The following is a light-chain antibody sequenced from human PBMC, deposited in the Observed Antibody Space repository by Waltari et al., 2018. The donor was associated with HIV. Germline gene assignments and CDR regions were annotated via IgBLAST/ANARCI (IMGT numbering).Light chain of an antibody. Sequence: DIVMMQSPGTLSVSPGDRATLSCRASPSVSRNLAWYQQKPGQPPRLLIYGASTRATGIPARFSATGSGTEFTLTISSLQSEDFAVYYCQQYNIWPPLTFGGGTKVEMK. CDR3: QQYNIWPPLT. J-gene: IGKJ4*01. V-gene: IGKV3-15*01. CDR1: PSVSRN. CDR2: GAS.